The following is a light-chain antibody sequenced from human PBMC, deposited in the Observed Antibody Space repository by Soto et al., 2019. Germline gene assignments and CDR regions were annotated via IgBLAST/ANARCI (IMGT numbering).Light chain of an antibody. V-gene: IGKV1-39*01. CDR2: AAS. J-gene: IGKJ2*01. Sequence: DIQMTQSPSSLSASVGGRVTITCRASQSIRYYLNWYQQKPGKAPKLLIYAASSLQSGVPSRFSDSGSGTDFTLTISSLQPEDFATYYCQQSYSTPQNTFGQGTKLEIK. CDR1: QSIRYY. CDR3: QQSYSTPQNT.